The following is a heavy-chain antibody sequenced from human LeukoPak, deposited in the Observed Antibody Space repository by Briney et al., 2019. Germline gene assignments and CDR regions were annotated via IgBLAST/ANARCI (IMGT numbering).Heavy chain of an antibody. J-gene: IGHJ4*02. Sequence: GGSLRLSCAASGFTFSSYRMHWVRQAPGKGLEWVSSIYTSSSYIYYADSVKGRFTISRDNAKNSLFLQMNSLRAEDTAVYYCARGPAGAAAGGNFDYWGQGTLVTVSS. CDR2: IYTSSSYI. D-gene: IGHD6-13*01. V-gene: IGHV3-21*01. CDR1: GFTFSSYR. CDR3: ARGPAGAAAGGNFDY.